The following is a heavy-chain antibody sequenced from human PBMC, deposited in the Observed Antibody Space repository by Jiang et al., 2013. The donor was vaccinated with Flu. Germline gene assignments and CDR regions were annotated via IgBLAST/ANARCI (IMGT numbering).Heavy chain of an antibody. V-gene: IGHV4-34*01. CDR2: INHSGST. CDR1: GGSFSGYY. CDR3: ARGPGGNPKGVFPRKDAFDI. D-gene: IGHD4-23*01. Sequence: LLKPSETLSLTCAVYGGSFSGYYWSWIRQPPGKGLEWIGEINHSGSTNYNPSLKSRVTISVDTSKNQFSLKLSSVTAADTAVYYCARGPGGNPKGVFPRKDAFDIWGQGTMVTVSS. J-gene: IGHJ3*02.